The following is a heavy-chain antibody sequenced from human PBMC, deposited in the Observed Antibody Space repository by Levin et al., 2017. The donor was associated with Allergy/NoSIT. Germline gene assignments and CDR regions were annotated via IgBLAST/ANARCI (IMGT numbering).Heavy chain of an antibody. J-gene: IGHJ4*02. CDR2: ISTSSSYI. CDR1: GFTFSSYS. D-gene: IGHD2-2*01. V-gene: IGHV3-21*01. CDR3: ASSLRPGSSENY. Sequence: ETLSLTCAASGFTFSSYSMNWVRQAPGKGLEWVSSISTSSSYIYYADSMKGRFTISRDNAKNSLFLQMNSLRAEDTAVYYCASSLRPGSSENYWGQGTLVTVSS.